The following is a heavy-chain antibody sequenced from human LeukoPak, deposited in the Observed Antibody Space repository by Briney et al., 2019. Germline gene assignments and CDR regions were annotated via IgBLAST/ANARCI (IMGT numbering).Heavy chain of an antibody. D-gene: IGHD3-22*01. Sequence: SGTLSLTCTVSGGSITVYYWSWSPQPPGKGLEWSGYIIYSGSTTYTPSPKSRVTISVDTSKHQCSLQLSSVTAADTAVYYCARHSKYYYDSSGSYVGYFQHWGQGTLVSVSS. J-gene: IGHJ1*01. CDR3: ARHSKYYYDSSGSYVGYFQH. CDR1: GGSITVYY. CDR2: IIYSGST. V-gene: IGHV4-59*08.